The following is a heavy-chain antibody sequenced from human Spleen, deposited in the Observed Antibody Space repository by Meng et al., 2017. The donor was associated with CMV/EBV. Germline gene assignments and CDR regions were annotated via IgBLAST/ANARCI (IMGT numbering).Heavy chain of an antibody. D-gene: IGHD4-17*01. CDR2: ISGSSRT. J-gene: IGHJ3*02. V-gene: IGHV3-23*01. CDR1: GFIFNNYA. Sequence: GESLKISCVASGFIFNNYAMSWVRQAPGKGLEWVSAISGSSRTFYADNVKGRFVISRDNSRNTLWLQMNSLRGEDTALYYCAKEFYGDWAGHAFDMWGQGTKVTVSS. CDR3: AKEFYGDWAGHAFDM.